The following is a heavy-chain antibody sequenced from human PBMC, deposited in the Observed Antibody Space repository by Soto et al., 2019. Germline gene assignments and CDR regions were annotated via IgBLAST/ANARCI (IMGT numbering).Heavy chain of an antibody. D-gene: IGHD2-21*01. V-gene: IGHV1-18*01. CDR2: ISAYNGNT. CDR3: ATLPPRILVALLPIPT. CDR1: GYTFTSYG. Sequence: GASVKVSCKASGYTFTSYGISWVRQAPGQGLEWMGWISAYNGNTNYAQKLQGRVTMTTDTSTSTAYMELRSLRSDDTAVYYCATLPPRILVALLPIPTWGQGILVTVSS. J-gene: IGHJ5*02.